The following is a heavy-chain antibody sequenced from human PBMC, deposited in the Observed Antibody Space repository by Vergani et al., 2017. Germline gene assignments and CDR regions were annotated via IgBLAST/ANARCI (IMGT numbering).Heavy chain of an antibody. CDR1: GVTFSSYG. D-gene: IGHD2-2*01. CDR2: IWYDGSNK. J-gene: IGHJ4*02. V-gene: IGHV3-33*01. CDR3: ARTPYCSSTRCSSHFDY. Sequence: QVQLVESGGGVVQPGRSLRLSCAASGVTFSSYGMHWVRQAPGKGREWVAVIWYDGSNKYYADSVKGRFTSSRDKSKNTLYLQMNSLRAEDTAVYYCARTPYCSSTRCSSHFDYWGQGTLVTVSS.